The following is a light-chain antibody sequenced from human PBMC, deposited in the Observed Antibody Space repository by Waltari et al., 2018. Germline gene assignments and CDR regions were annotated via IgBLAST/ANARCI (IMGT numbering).Light chain of an antibody. V-gene: IGLV2-14*01. CDR2: DVG. J-gene: IGLJ1*01. Sequence: QSALTQPASVSGSPGQSITISCTGSSTDVGAYNFVSWYQQHPGKAPKLILYDVGNRPSGISHRFSASKSGNTASLTISGLQEEDEGEYYCSSYTTSTTLLFGTGTRLTVL. CDR3: SSYTTSTTLL. CDR1: STDVGAYNF.